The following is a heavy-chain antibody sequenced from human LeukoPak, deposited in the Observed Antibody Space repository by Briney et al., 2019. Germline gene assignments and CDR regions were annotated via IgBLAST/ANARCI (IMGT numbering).Heavy chain of an antibody. CDR2: HAHAADET. D-gene: IGHD6-19*01. CDR1: GFTFSSYD. CDR3: ARAGGSTGWYAFDI. Sequence: GGSLRLSCAASGFTFSSYDMHWPRPATGKALEYVSGHAHAADETYYPPSVKSRFTISKDNATNSLYLQMNSLRAVYTAVYYCARAGGSTGWYAFDIWGQGTMVTVSS. V-gene: IGHV3-13*04. J-gene: IGHJ3*02.